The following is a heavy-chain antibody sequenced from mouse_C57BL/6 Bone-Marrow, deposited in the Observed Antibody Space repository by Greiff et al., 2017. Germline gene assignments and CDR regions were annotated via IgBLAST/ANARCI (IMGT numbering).Heavy chain of an antibody. CDR3: RAGTSY. Sequence: QVQLQQPGAELVRPGTSVKLSCKASGYTFTSYWMHWVKQRPGQGLEWIGVIDPSDSYTNYNQKFKGKATLTVDKSSSPAYMQLSSLTSEDSAVSYCRAGTSYWGQGTTLSVSS. D-gene: IGHD3-1*01. CDR2: IDPSDSYT. J-gene: IGHJ2*01. V-gene: IGHV1-59*01. CDR1: GYTFTSYW.